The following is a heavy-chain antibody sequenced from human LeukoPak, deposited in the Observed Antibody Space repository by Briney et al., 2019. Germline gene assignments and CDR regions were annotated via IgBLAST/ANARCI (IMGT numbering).Heavy chain of an antibody. CDR3: ARATKALDY. D-gene: IGHD5-12*01. Sequence: GRSLRLSCAASGFTFSSYGMHWVRQAPGKGLEWVAVISYDGSNKYYADSVKGRFTISRDNSKNTLYLQMNSLRAEDTAVYYCARATKALDYWGQGTLVTVSS. V-gene: IGHV3-30*03. J-gene: IGHJ4*02. CDR1: GFTFSSYG. CDR2: ISYDGSNK.